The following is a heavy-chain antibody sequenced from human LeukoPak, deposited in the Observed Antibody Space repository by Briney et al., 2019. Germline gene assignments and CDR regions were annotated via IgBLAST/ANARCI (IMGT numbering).Heavy chain of an antibody. Sequence: ASVKVSCKASVYTFTSYDINGVRQAIGQGVEWMGWMNPNSGNACYAQKFQGRVTMTRNSSIRTAYMELSRLRAEDTDVYYCERRIATGGTTIGYWGQGTLVTVYS. CDR1: VYTFTSYD. J-gene: IGHJ4*02. D-gene: IGHD6-13*01. CDR2: MNPNSGNA. V-gene: IGHV1-8*01. CDR3: ERRIATGGTTIGY.